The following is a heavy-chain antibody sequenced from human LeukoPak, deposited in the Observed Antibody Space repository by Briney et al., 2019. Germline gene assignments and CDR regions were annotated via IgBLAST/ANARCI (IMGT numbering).Heavy chain of an antibody. CDR3: ARPSDIVGGSGGAFDI. CDR2: IYPGGSDT. J-gene: IGHJ3*02. V-gene: IGHV5-51*01. CDR1: GYRFTAYW. Sequence: GESLNISCKGSGYRFTAYWIGWVRQMPGKGLEWMGIIYPGGSDTRYSPSFQGQVTISADRSISTAYLQWSSLKASDTAMYYCARPSDIVGGSGGAFDIWGQGTMVTVSS. D-gene: IGHD5-12*01.